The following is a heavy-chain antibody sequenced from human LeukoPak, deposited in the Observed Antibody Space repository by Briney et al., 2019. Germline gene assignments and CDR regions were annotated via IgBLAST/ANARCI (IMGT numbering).Heavy chain of an antibody. CDR3: ARGEAAAVTSFDS. D-gene: IGHD6-13*01. V-gene: IGHV1-69*06. J-gene: IGHJ4*02. CDR1: GDTFRRYS. CDR2: IIPVFRTA. Sequence: EASVKVSCKASGDTFRRYSISWVRQAPGQGPEWLGGIIPVFRTANYAQRFQGRATITADKSTTTAYMELRSLRSEDTAIYYCARGEAAAVTSFDSWGQGTQVTVSS.